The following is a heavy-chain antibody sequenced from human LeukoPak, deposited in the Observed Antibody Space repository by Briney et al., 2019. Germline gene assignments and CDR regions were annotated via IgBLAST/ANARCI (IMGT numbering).Heavy chain of an antibody. CDR1: GGYISTSNYY. J-gene: IGHJ4*02. CDR3: ARVYDILTGYSCFDY. CDR2: IYYSGST. V-gene: IGHV4-39*01. Sequence: SETLSLTCTVSGGYISTSNYYWVWIRQSPGKGLEWIGNIYYSGSTYYNPSLKSRVTISVDTSKNQFSLKLSSVTAADTAVYYCARVYDILTGYSCFDYWGQGTLVTVSS. D-gene: IGHD3-9*01.